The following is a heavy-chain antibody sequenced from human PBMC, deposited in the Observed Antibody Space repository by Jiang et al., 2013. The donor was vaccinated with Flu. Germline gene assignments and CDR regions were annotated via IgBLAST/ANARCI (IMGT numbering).Heavy chain of an antibody. CDR1: GYSFKTYG. D-gene: IGHD4-11*01. CDR3: AREGIHSDFVRFDY. J-gene: IGHJ4*02. CDR2: ISTYNGIP. V-gene: IGHV1-18*01. Sequence: SGAEVRKPGASVKVSCKASGYSFKTYGITWVRQAPGRGLEWMGWISTYNGIPSTAQKFRDRVTMTTDASTSTVYMELRSLTVADTAVYYCAREGIHSDFVRFDYWGQGTLVTVSS.